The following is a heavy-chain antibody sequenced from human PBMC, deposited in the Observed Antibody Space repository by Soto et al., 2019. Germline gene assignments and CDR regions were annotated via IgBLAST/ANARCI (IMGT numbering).Heavy chain of an antibody. V-gene: IGHV4-59*08. CDR3: ASGYCSSTSCYGLLLGY. CDR2: IYYSGST. D-gene: IGHD2-2*03. J-gene: IGHJ4*02. CDR1: GGSISSYY. Sequence: SETLSLTCTVSGGSISSYYWSWIRQPPGKGLEWIGYIYYSGSTNYNPSLKSRVTISVDTSKNQFSLKLSSVTAADTAVYYCASGYCSSTSCYGLLLGYWGQGTLVTVSS.